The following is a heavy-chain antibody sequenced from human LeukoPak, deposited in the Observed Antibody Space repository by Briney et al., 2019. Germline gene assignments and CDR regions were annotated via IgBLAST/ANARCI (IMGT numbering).Heavy chain of an antibody. D-gene: IGHD3-16*01. J-gene: IGHJ5*02. V-gene: IGHV3-7*01. Sequence: GGSLRLSCAASGFTFSSYWMSWVRQAPGKGLEWVANIKQDGSEKDYVDSVKGRFIISRDNTEKSVSLQMNSLRDDDTAIYSCARLLGDSTIYDLWGQGTLVTVSS. CDR3: ARLLGDSTIYDL. CDR2: IKQDGSEK. CDR1: GFTFSSYW.